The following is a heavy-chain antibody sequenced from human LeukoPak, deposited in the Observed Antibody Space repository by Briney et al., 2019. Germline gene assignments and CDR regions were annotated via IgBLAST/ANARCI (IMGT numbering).Heavy chain of an antibody. CDR3: ARDLVVVVAATYDAFDI. CDR2: IYTSGST. CDR1: GGSISSYY. J-gene: IGHJ3*02. V-gene: IGHV4-4*07. D-gene: IGHD2-15*01. Sequence: SETLSLTCTVSGGSISSYYWSWIRQPAGKGLEWIGRIYTSGSTNYNPSLKSRVTMSVDTSKNQFSLKLSSVTAADTAVYYCARDLVVVVAATYDAFDIWGQGTMVTVSS.